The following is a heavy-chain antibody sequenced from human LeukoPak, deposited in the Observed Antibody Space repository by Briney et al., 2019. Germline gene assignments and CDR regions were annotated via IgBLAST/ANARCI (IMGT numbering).Heavy chain of an antibody. V-gene: IGHV3-48*03. D-gene: IGHD1-26*01. J-gene: IGHJ3*02. CDR1: GFSFSSYE. Sequence: GGSLRLSCAASGFSFSSYEMNWVRLAPGKGLEWVSHISSSATNIYYADSVKGRFTISRDNAKNSLYLQTNSLRAEDTAVYYCAKEGSDDALDIWGQGTMVTVSS. CDR3: AKEGSDDALDI. CDR2: ISSSATNI.